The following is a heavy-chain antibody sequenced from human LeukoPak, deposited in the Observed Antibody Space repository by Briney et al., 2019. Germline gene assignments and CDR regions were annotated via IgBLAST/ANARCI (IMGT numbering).Heavy chain of an antibody. CDR3: ARDRGGGYYYYMDV. J-gene: IGHJ6*03. V-gene: IGHV4-30-4*08. Sequence: SETLSLTCTVSGGSISSGDYYWSWIRQPPGKGLEWIGYMYYSGSTYYNPSLKSRVTISVDTSKNQFSLKLSSVTAADTAVYYCARDRGGGYYYYMDVWGKGTTVTVSS. CDR2: MYYSGST. D-gene: IGHD3-10*01. CDR1: GGSISSGDYY.